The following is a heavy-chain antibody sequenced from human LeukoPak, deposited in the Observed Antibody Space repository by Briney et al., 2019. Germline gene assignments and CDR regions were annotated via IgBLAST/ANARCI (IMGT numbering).Heavy chain of an antibody. CDR1: GGSISSYY. J-gene: IGHJ4*02. CDR2: IYYSGST. CDR3: ARRSSNYGLYYFDY. D-gene: IGHD4-11*01. Sequence: PSETLSLTCTVSGGSISSYYWSWIRQPPGKGLEWIGYIYYSGSTNYNPSLKSRVTISVDTSKNQFSLKLSSVTAADTAVYYCARRSSNYGLYYFDYWGQGTLVTVSS. V-gene: IGHV4-59*01.